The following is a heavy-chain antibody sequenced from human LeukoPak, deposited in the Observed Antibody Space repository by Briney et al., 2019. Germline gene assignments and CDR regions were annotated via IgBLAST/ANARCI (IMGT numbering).Heavy chain of an antibody. CDR1: GGSFSGYY. V-gene: IGHV4-34*01. J-gene: IGHJ4*02. D-gene: IGHD5-18*01. CDR3: ARGQRTHGYDKPFDY. CDR2: INHSGST. Sequence: SETLSLTCAVYGGSFSGYYWSWIRQPPGKGLEWIGEINHSGSTNYNPSLKSRVTISVDTSKNQFSLKLSSVTAADTAVYYCARGQRTHGYDKPFDYWGQGTLVTVSS.